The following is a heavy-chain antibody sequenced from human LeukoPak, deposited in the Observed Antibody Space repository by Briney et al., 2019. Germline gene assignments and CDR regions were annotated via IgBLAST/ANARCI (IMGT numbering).Heavy chain of an antibody. D-gene: IGHD3-22*01. V-gene: IGHV4-34*01. J-gene: IGHJ6*03. Sequence: PSETLSLTCALYGGSFSGYYWTWTRQTPERGLEWLGEMNPSGSTSYNPSHKSRVTISVDTYKNQFSLKLSSVTAPDTAVYYCARGRQDVTMIVVVMTAVSYYLDVWGKATTVT. CDR2: MNPSGST. CDR1: GGSFSGYY. CDR3: ARGRQDVTMIVVVMTAVSYYLDV.